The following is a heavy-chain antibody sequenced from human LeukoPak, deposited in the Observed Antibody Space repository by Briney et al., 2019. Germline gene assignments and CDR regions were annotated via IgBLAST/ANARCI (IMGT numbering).Heavy chain of an antibody. J-gene: IGHJ4*02. CDR2: INHSGST. CDR1: GGSFSGYY. V-gene: IGHV4-34*01. CDR3: ARGRPWTTVTRYFDY. Sequence: SETLSLTCAVYGGSFSGYYWSWIRQPPGKGLEWNGAINHSGSTNYNPSLKSRVTISVDTSKNQFSLKLSSVTAADTAVYYCARGRPWTTVTRYFDYWGQGTLVTVSS. D-gene: IGHD4-17*01.